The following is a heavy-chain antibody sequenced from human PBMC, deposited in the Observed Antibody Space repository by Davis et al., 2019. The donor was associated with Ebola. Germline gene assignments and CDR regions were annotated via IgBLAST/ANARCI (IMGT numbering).Heavy chain of an antibody. V-gene: IGHV6-1*01. J-gene: IGHJ4*02. D-gene: IGHD1-1*01. CDR3: ARGWLRTKFDY. Sequence: HSQTLSLTCAISGDSVSSGGWNWIRQSPSRGLEWLGRTYYSSKWYNDYGESVKSRITINPDTSKNQLSLHLNSVTPEDTAVYFCARGWLRTKFDYWGQGTQVTVSS. CDR1: GDSVSSGG. CDR2: TYYSSKWYN.